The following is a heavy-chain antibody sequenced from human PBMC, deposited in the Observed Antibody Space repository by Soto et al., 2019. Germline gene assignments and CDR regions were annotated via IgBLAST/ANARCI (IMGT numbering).Heavy chain of an antibody. CDR1: GCTFSSYW. D-gene: IGHD5-18*01. CDR3: ARGGYSYGLDLDY. Sequence: EVQLVESGGGLVQPGGYLRLSCAASGCTFSSYWMHWVRQAPGKGLVWVSRINSDGSSTSYADSVKGRFTISRDNAKNTLYLQMNSLRAEDTAVYYCARGGYSYGLDLDYWGQGTLVTVSS. V-gene: IGHV3-74*01. J-gene: IGHJ4*02. CDR2: INSDGSST.